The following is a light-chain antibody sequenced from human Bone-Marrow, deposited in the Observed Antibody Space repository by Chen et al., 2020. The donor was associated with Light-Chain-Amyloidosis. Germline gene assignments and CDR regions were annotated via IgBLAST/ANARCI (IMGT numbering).Light chain of an antibody. V-gene: IGKV1-39*01. J-gene: IGKJ4*02. CDR2: LAS. Sequence: DIRMTRSPSSLSASVGDKITISCRTSHHIENYLNWYQQKPGTAPKLLIFLASRLQSGVPSRFSGRGSGTSFTLTIDNLQPEDFATYYCQQSYSLPLTFGGGTKV. CDR1: HHIENY. CDR3: QQSYSLPLT.